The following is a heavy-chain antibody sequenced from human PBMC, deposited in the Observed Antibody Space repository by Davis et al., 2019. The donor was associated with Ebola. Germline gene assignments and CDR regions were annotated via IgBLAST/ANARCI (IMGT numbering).Heavy chain of an antibody. CDR2: ISGSSGTI. CDR3: ARETSMVVD. J-gene: IGHJ4*02. V-gene: IGHV3-11*01. CDR1: GFPFRDYY. Sequence: GESLKISCAASGFPFRDYYMSWIRQAPGKGLEWLSCISGSSGTIEYADSVKGRFTISRDNAKNLLYLQMNSLRAEDTAVYYCARETSMVVDWGQGTLVTVSS. D-gene: IGHD5-18*01.